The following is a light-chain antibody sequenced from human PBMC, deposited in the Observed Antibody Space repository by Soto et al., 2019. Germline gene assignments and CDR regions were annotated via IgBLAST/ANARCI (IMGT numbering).Light chain of an antibody. CDR2: DVS. CDR3: GSYAGSNQVL. J-gene: IGLJ2*01. Sequence: QSALTQPPSASGSPGQSVTISCTGTSSDIGAYNYVSWYQQHPGKAPKFIIYDVSERPSGVPDRFPGSKSGNTASLTVSGLLAEDEAEYYCGSYAGSNQVLFGGGTKLTVL. V-gene: IGLV2-8*01. CDR1: SSDIGAYNY.